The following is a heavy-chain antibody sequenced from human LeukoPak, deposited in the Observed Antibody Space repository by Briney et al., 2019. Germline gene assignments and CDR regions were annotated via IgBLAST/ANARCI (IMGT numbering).Heavy chain of an antibody. D-gene: IGHD3-22*01. Sequence: GGSLRLSCAASGFTFSSYSMNWVRQAPGKELEWVSYISSSTTIYYADSVKGRFTISRDNARNSLYLQMNSLRDEDTAVYYCARRYYYDSSGYLYWGQGTLVTVSS. J-gene: IGHJ4*02. V-gene: IGHV3-48*02. CDR1: GFTFSSYS. CDR3: ARRYYYDSSGYLY. CDR2: ISSSTTI.